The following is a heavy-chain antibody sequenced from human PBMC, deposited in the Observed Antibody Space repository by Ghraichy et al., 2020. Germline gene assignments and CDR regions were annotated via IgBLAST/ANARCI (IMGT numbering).Heavy chain of an antibody. CDR3: ARVANGGNKRTFDY. CDR1: GGSISSGGYY. CDR2: IYYSGST. V-gene: IGHV4-31*03. J-gene: IGHJ4*02. D-gene: IGHD4-23*01. Sequence: LSLTCTVSGGSISSGGYYWSWIRQHPGKGLEWIGYIYYSGSTYYNPSLKSRVTISVDTSKNQFSLKPSSVTAADTAVYYCARVANGGNKRTFDYWGQGTLVTVSS.